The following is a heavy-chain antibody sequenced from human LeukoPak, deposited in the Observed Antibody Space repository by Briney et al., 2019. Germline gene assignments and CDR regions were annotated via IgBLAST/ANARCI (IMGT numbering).Heavy chain of an antibody. CDR2: ISGSGGST. CDR3: ASRIEDSSGYYWDYFDY. V-gene: IGHV3-23*01. Sequence: GGSLRLSCAASGFTFSSYAMSWVRQAPEKGLEWVSAISGSGGSTYYADSVKGRFTISRDNSKNTLYLQMNSLRAEDTAVYYCASRIEDSSGYYWDYFDYWGQGTLVTVSS. CDR1: GFTFSSYA. J-gene: IGHJ4*02. D-gene: IGHD3-22*01.